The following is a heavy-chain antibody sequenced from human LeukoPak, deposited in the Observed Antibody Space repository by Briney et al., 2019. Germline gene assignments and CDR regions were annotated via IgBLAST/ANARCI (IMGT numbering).Heavy chain of an antibody. CDR1: GFTFSSYA. D-gene: IGHD6-19*01. Sequence: GGSLRLSCAASGFTFSSYAMSWVRQAPGKGLEWVSAISGSGGSTYYADSVKGRFTISRDNSKNTLYLQMNSLRAGDTAVYYCAKDEMSSGCYYWGQGTLVTVSS. J-gene: IGHJ4*02. V-gene: IGHV3-23*01. CDR2: ISGSGGST. CDR3: AKDEMSSGCYY.